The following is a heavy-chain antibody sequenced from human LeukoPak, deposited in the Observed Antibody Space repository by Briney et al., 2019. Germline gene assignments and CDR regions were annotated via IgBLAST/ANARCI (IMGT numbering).Heavy chain of an antibody. J-gene: IGHJ3*02. D-gene: IGHD5-12*01. V-gene: IGHV5-10-1*01. Sequence: GESLKVSYKGSGYSFTSYWISWVRQMPGKGLEWMGRIDPSDSYTNYSPSFQGHVTISADKSISTAYLQWSSLKASDTAMYYCARRRSGYDYAFDIWGQGTMVTVSS. CDR1: GYSFTSYW. CDR3: ARRRSGYDYAFDI. CDR2: IDPSDSYT.